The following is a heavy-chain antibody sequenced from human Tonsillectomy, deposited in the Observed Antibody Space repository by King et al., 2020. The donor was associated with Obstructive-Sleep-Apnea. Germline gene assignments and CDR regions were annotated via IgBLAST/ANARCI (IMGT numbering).Heavy chain of an antibody. CDR3: ASIAVVPAAIVGLPDY. D-gene: IGHD2-2*01. CDR1: GGSISSYY. Sequence: QLQESGPGLVKPSETLSLTCTVSGGSISSYYWSWIRQPPGKGLEWIGYIFYTGSTNYNPSLKSRVTISLDTSKNQFSLNLSSVTAADTAVYYCASIAVVPAAIVGLPDYWGQGTLVTVSS. V-gene: IGHV4-59*08. CDR2: IFYTGST. J-gene: IGHJ4*02.